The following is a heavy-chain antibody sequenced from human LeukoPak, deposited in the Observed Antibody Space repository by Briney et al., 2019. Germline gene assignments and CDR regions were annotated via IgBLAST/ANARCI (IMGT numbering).Heavy chain of an antibody. Sequence: PGGSLRLSCAASGFTFSSYEMNWVRQAPGKGLEWVSYISSSGSTMYYADSVKGRFTISRDNAKNSLYLQMNNLRADDTAVYYCVRDVRWSTSSDSWGQGTLVTVSS. J-gene: IGHJ4*02. V-gene: IGHV3-48*03. D-gene: IGHD5/OR15-5a*01. CDR3: VRDVRWSTSSDS. CDR2: ISSSGSTM. CDR1: GFTFSSYE.